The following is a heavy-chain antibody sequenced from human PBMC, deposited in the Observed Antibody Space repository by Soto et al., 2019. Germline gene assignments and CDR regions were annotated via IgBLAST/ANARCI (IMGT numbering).Heavy chain of an antibody. J-gene: IGHJ3*02. CDR3: AREVGASSAFDI. Sequence: GSLRLSCAASVFTFSSYSMNWVRQAPGKGLEWVSSISSSSSYIYYADSVKGRFTISRDNAKDSLYLQMNSLRAEDTAVYYCAREVGASSAFDIWGQGTMVTVSS. D-gene: IGHD1-26*01. CDR2: ISSSSSYI. V-gene: IGHV3-21*01. CDR1: VFTFSSYS.